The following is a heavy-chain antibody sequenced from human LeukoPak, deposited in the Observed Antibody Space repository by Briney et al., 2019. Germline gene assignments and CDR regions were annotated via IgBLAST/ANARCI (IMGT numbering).Heavy chain of an antibody. CDR1: GFTFSSYW. CDR2: IKQDGSEK. V-gene: IGHV3-7*01. J-gene: IGHJ6*03. CDR3: ARGKFDIVVVPAAIGYYYYYYMDV. D-gene: IGHD2-2*02. Sequence: GGSLRLSCAASGFTFSSYWMSWVRQAPGKGLEWVANIKQDGSEKYYVDSVKGRFTISRDNAKNSLYLQMNSLRAEDTAVYYCARGKFDIVVVPAAIGYYYYYYMDVWGKGTTVTVSS.